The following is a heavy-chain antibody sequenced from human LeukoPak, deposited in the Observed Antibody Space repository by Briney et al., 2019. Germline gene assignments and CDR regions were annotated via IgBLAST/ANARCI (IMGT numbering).Heavy chain of an antibody. CDR1: GFTFEDYT. CDR3: TKGNWGSAFDI. J-gene: IGHJ3*02. CDR2: INWNSGSM. Sequence: GRSLRLSCAASGFTFEDYTMHWVRQAPGKGLEWVSGINWNSGSMVYADSVKGRFTISRDNAKNSLYLQMNSLRAEDTALYYCTKGNWGSAFDIWGQGTMVTVSS. V-gene: IGHV3-9*01. D-gene: IGHD3-16*01.